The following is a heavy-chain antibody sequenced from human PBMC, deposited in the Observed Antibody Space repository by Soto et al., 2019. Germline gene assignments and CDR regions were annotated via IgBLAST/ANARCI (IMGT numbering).Heavy chain of an antibody. V-gene: IGHV1-3*01. CDR1: GYTFRNHG. CDR2: INAGNDDT. CDR3: ARDRYEWNHVGYYYGMDV. J-gene: IGHJ6*02. D-gene: IGHD1-26*01. Sequence: QVQLVQSGAEVKKPGASVKVSCKASGYTFRNHGMHWVRQAPGQRLEWMGRINAGNDDTENSQKFQGRVTITRDTSANTAYMELGSLRSEDTAVYFCARDRYEWNHVGYYYGMDVWGQGTTVTVSS.